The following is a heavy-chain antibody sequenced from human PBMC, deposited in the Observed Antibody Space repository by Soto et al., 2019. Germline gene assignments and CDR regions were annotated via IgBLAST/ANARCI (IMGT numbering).Heavy chain of an antibody. CDR2: VHISEKA. Sequence: PSETLSLTCSVSGDSISRSSHYWGWIRQPPGKGLEWIGSVHISEKAYYNPSLKSRVSVSIDTSKNEFSLKLRSVTGADTAVYYCARRYGGNFDYWGQGTLVTVSS. D-gene: IGHD1-26*01. J-gene: IGHJ4*02. V-gene: IGHV4-39*07. CDR3: ARRYGGNFDY. CDR1: GDSISRSSHY.